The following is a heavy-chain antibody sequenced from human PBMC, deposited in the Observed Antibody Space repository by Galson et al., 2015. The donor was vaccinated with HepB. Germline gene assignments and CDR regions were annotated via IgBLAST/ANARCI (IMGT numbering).Heavy chain of an antibody. CDR2: IKQDESEK. CDR1: GFTFNSYW. CDR3: ARAPQQRSGWFDP. J-gene: IGHJ5*02. Sequence: SLRLSCAASGFTFNSYWMSWVRQAPGKGLEWVANIKQDESEKYYVDSVKGRFTISRDNAKNSLYLQMNSLRAEDTAVYYCARAPQQRSGWFDPWGQGTLVTVSS. V-gene: IGHV3-7*01. D-gene: IGHD2-2*01.